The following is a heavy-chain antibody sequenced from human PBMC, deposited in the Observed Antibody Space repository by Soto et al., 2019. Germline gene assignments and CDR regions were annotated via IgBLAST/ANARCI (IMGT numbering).Heavy chain of an antibody. CDR2: INQDGSQK. V-gene: IGHV3-7*05. J-gene: IGHJ4*02. CDR1: GFTFSTYW. D-gene: IGHD1-26*01. CDR3: ATMHRGSYYLDH. Sequence: PGGSLRLSCAASGFTFSTYWMSWVRRAPGKGLQWVADINQDGSQKYYVDSLRGRFTVSRDNAENSLYLQINTLRAEDTAVYYCATMHRGSYYLDHWGQGTLVTVSS.